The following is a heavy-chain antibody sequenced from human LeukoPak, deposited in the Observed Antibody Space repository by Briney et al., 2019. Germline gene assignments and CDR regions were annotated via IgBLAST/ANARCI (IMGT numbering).Heavy chain of an antibody. Sequence: PGGSLRLSCAASGFTFSSYAIHWVRQAPGKGLEWVAIISYDGGNKFYADSVKGRFTISRDNSKNTLSLQMNSLRVEDTAVYYCARDFTPEWFDIHWGQGTLVTVS. CDR1: GFTFSSYA. V-gene: IGHV3-30*04. J-gene: IGHJ4*02. CDR2: ISYDGGNK. D-gene: IGHD3-3*01. CDR3: ARDFTPEWFDIH.